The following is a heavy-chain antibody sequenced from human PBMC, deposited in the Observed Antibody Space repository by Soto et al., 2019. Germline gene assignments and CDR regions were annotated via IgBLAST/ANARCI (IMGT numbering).Heavy chain of an antibody. Sequence: PSETLSLTCTVSGGSISSYYWSWIRQPPGKGLEWIGYIYYSGSTNYNPSLKSRVTISVDTSKNQFSLKLSSVTAADTAVYYCARGSSSSGDYYWGQGTLVTVS. CDR3: ARGSSSSGDYY. J-gene: IGHJ4*02. V-gene: IGHV4-59*01. CDR2: IYYSGST. CDR1: GGSISSYY. D-gene: IGHD6-6*01.